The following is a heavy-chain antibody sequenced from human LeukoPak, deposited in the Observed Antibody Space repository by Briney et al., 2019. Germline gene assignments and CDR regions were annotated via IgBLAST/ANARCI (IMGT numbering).Heavy chain of an antibody. V-gene: IGHV1-2*02. CDR2: INPNNGGT. J-gene: IGHJ4*02. D-gene: IGHD3-3*01. CDR1: GYIFTGYY. CDR3: VLYDLWSGYYGVDY. Sequence: ASVKVSCKASGYIFTGYYMHWVRQAPGQGLEWMGWINPNNGGTNYAQKFQGRVTMTRDTSITTAYMELSRLTSDDTAVYYCVLYDLWSGYYGVDYWGQGTLVIVSS.